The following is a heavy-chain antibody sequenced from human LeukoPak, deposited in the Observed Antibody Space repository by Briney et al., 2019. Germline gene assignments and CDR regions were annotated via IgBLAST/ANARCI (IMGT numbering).Heavy chain of an antibody. J-gene: IGHJ4*02. V-gene: IGHV3-23*01. Sequence: GGSLRLSCAASEFTFSNYAMTWVRQAPGKGLKWVSTISGSGTATYYADSVKGRFTISRDNSKNTLYLQMNSLRAEDTAVYYCAKAPRYDILTGYYFDYWGQGTLVTVSS. CDR1: EFTFSNYA. CDR3: AKAPRYDILTGYYFDY. CDR2: ISGSGTAT. D-gene: IGHD3-9*01.